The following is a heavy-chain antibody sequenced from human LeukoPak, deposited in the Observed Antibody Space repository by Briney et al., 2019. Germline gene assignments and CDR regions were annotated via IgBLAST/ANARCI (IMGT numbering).Heavy chain of an antibody. V-gene: IGHV3-23*01. D-gene: IGHD3-22*01. Sequence: PGGSLRLSCAASGFTFSSYAMSWVRQAPGKGLEWVSAISGSGGSTYYADSVKGRFTISRDNSKNTVYLQMNSLRAEDTAVYYCARDRGGDSSGYPLHWGQGTLVTVSS. CDR2: ISGSGGST. CDR1: GFTFSSYA. CDR3: ARDRGGDSSGYPLH. J-gene: IGHJ4*02.